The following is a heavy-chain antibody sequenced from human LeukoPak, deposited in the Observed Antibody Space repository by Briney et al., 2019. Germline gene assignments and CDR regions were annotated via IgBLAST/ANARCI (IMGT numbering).Heavy chain of an antibody. Sequence: PGGSLRLSCAASGCTFSSYAMTWVRQAPGKGLEWVSAVSGSGGSTYYADSVKGRFTISRDNSKNTLYLQMNSLRAEDTAVYYCAREYGSGSYYYDYWGQGTLVTVSS. D-gene: IGHD3-10*01. J-gene: IGHJ4*02. CDR3: AREYGSGSYYYDY. V-gene: IGHV3-23*01. CDR2: VSGSGGST. CDR1: GCTFSSYA.